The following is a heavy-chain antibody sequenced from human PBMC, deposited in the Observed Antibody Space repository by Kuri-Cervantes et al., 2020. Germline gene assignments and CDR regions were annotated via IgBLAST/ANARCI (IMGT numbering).Heavy chain of an antibody. D-gene: IGHD1-26*01. CDR1: GFTFSSYG. CDR2: IRYDGSNK. J-gene: IGHJ6*03. Sequence: GGSLRLSCAASGFTFSSYGMHWVRQAPGKGLEWVAFIRYDGSNKYYADSVKGRFTISRDNSKNTLYLQMNSLRAEGTAVYYCAKTSYLYYYYMDVWGKGTTVTVSS. V-gene: IGHV3-30*02. CDR3: AKTSYLYYYYMDV.